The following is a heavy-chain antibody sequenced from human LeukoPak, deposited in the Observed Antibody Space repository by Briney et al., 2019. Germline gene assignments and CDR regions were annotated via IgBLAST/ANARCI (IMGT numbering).Heavy chain of an antibody. Sequence: GGSLRLSCAASGFTFSSYGMHRVRQAPGKGLEWVAVISYDGSNKYYADSVKGRFTISRDNSKNTLYLQMNSLRAEDTAVYYCANALSSSSPGIDYWGQGTLVTVSS. CDR2: ISYDGSNK. CDR1: GFTFSSYG. V-gene: IGHV3-30*18. D-gene: IGHD6-6*01. J-gene: IGHJ4*02. CDR3: ANALSSSSPGIDY.